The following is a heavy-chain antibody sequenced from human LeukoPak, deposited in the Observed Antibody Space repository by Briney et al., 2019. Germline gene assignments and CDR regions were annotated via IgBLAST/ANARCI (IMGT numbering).Heavy chain of an antibody. CDR1: GFTFSSYS. Sequence: GGSLRLSCAASGFTFSSYSMNWVRQAPGKGLEWVSSISSSSSYIYYADSVKGRFTISRDNAKNSLYLQMNSLRAEDTDVYYCAREDNYDILTGYSKSIDYWGQGTLVTVSS. V-gene: IGHV3-21*01. D-gene: IGHD3-9*01. J-gene: IGHJ4*02. CDR2: ISSSSSYI. CDR3: AREDNYDILTGYSKSIDY.